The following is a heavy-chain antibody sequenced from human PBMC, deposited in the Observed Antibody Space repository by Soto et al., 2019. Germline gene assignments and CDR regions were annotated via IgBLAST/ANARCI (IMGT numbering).Heavy chain of an antibody. CDR2: IYYSGST. Sequence: SETRSLTCTVSGGSISSYYWSWIRQPPGKGLEWIGYIYYSGSTNYNPSLKSRVTISVDTSKNQFSLKLSSVTAADTAVYYCARLGCSGGSCYSVGYWYFDLWGRGTLVTVSS. CDR1: GGSISSYY. V-gene: IGHV4-59*01. D-gene: IGHD2-15*01. CDR3: ARLGCSGGSCYSVGYWYFDL. J-gene: IGHJ2*01.